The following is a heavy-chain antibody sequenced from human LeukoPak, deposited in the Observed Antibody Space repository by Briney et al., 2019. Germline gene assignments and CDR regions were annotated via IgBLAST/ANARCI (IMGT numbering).Heavy chain of an antibody. V-gene: IGHV3-11*04. CDR2: ISSSGSTI. Sequence: GGSLRLSCAASGFTCSDYYMSWIRQAPGKGLEWVSYISSSGSTIYYADPVKGRFTISRDNAKNSLYLQMNSLRAEDTAVYYCAREEWQQLAAFDYWGQGTLVTVSS. D-gene: IGHD6-13*01. CDR3: AREEWQQLAAFDY. CDR1: GFTCSDYY. J-gene: IGHJ4*02.